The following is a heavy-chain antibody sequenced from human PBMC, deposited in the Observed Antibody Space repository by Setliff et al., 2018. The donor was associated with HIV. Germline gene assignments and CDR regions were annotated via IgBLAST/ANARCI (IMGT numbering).Heavy chain of an antibody. V-gene: IGHV4-39*07. D-gene: IGHD3-10*01. CDR1: GGSISSSNYY. Sequence: SETLSLTCTVSGGSISSSNYYWGWIRLPPGKGLEWIGNIYYSGNTYYNPSLKSRVTISVDRSKNQFSRKLTSVTAADTAVYYCARKISVLRGRDYWGQGTLVTVSS. J-gene: IGHJ4*02. CDR3: ARKISVLRGRDY. CDR2: IYYSGNT.